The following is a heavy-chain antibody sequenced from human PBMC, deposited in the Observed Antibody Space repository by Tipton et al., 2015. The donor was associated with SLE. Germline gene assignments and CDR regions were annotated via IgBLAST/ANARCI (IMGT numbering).Heavy chain of an antibody. CDR1: GGSFSGYY. CDR3: ARDKNGDYYDY. J-gene: IGHJ4*02. V-gene: IGHV4-34*01. Sequence: GLVKPSETLSLTCAVYGGSFSGYYWSWIRQPPGKGLEWIGEINQSGSTNYNASLKSRFAISVDTSKNQFSLKLSSVTAADTAVYYCARDKNGDYYDYWGQGTLVTVSS. CDR2: INQSGST. D-gene: IGHD4-17*01.